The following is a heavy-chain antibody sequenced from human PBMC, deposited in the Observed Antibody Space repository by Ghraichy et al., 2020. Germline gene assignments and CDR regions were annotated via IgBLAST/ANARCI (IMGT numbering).Heavy chain of an antibody. Sequence: GGSLRLSCAASGFTFSSHAMHWVRQAPGKGLEWAAFIRSDGSETHYVSSVKGRFTISRDNSKDTVYLQMNSLTVEDTATYYCVRDGPHYDLDYWGQGTLVTVSS. V-gene: IGHV3-30*02. CDR1: GFTFSSHA. CDR3: VRDGPHYDLDY. D-gene: IGHD3-22*01. J-gene: IGHJ4*02. CDR2: IRSDGSET.